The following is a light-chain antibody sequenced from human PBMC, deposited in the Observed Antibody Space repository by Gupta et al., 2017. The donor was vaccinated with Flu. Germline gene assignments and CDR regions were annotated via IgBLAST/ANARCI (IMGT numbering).Light chain of an antibody. CDR1: QSLGYSDGNTY. CDR2: EVY. CDR3: KKGKHPWT. J-gene: IGKJ2*02. V-gene: IGKV2-30*01. Sequence: DVVMTLFPLSLPVTLGQPASISCRSSQSLGYSDGNTYLNWLQQRPGQSPRRIIYEVYNRDWGVTDRFSGSGGGNDFTLKSSREEDEDVGVYYCKKGKHPWTFGQGTKLEIK.